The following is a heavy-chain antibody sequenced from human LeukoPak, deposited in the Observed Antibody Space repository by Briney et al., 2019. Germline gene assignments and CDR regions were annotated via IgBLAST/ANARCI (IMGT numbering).Heavy chain of an antibody. Sequence: GGSLRLSCAASGFTFSSYSMNWVRQAPGKGLEWVSYISSSSSTIYYADSVKGRFTISRDNAKNSLYLQMNSLRAEDTAVYYCARDRGYSYCYSHDAFDIWGQGTMVTVSS. D-gene: IGHD5-18*01. J-gene: IGHJ3*02. CDR3: ARDRGYSYCYSHDAFDI. CDR1: GFTFSSYS. CDR2: ISSSSSTI. V-gene: IGHV3-48*01.